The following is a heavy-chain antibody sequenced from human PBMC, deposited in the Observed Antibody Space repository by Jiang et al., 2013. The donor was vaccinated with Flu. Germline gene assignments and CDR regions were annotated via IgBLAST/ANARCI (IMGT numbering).Heavy chain of an antibody. CDR1: GGTFSSYG. V-gene: IGHV1-69*04. CDR2: IIPILDIA. CDR3: AREWDYYYYGMDV. Sequence: GAEVKKPGSSVKVSCKASGGTFSSYGINWVRQAPGQGPEWMGRIIPILDIANYAQKFQGRVTITADKSTSTAYMELSSLKSEDTAVYYCAREWDYYYYGMDVWGQGTTVTVSS. D-gene: IGHD1-26*01. J-gene: IGHJ6*02.